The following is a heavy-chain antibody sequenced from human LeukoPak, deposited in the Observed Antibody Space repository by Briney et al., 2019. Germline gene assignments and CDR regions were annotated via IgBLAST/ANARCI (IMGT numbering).Heavy chain of an antibody. CDR1: GFTFSNAW. Sequence: GGSLRLSCVVSGFTFSNAWMNWVRQAPGKGLEWVGRIKSKTDDGMTDYAAPVKGRFTISRDDSKNTLYLQMNSLKIEDTAVYRCTTVGQRLIPDVWGQGTTVTVSS. CDR2: IKSKTDDGMT. CDR3: TTVGQRLIPDV. V-gene: IGHV3-15*07. D-gene: IGHD6-25*01. J-gene: IGHJ6*02.